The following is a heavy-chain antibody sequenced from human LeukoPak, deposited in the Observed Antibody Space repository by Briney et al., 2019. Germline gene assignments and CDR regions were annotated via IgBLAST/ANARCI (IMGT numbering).Heavy chain of an antibody. CDR1: GGSISSSSYY. CDR2: IYYSGST. CDR3: ARKRQPAAPFDY. Sequence: SETLSLTCTVSGGSISSSSYYWGWIRQPPGKGLEWIGSIYYSGSTYYNPSLKSRVTISVDTSKNQFSLKLSSVTAADTAVYYCARKRQPAAPFDYWGQGTLVTVSS. J-gene: IGHJ4*02. D-gene: IGHD2-2*01. V-gene: IGHV4-39*07.